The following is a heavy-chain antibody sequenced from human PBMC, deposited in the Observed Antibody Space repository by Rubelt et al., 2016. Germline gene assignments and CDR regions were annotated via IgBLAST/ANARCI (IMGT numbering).Heavy chain of an antibody. J-gene: IGHJ4*02. CDR1: GFTFSSYW. D-gene: IGHD1-26*01. Sequence: EVQLLESGGGLVQPGGSLRLSCAASGFTFSSYWMSWVRQAPGKGLEWVANINQDGGQKYYVDSVKGRFTISRDNAKNSLFLQMNSLRGEDTAVYYCASIVGATKTVDYWGQGTLVTVSS. V-gene: IGHV3-7*01. CDR3: ASIVGATKTVDY. CDR2: INQDGGQK.